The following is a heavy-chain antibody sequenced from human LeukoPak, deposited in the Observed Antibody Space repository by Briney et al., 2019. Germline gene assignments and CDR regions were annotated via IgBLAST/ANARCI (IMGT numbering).Heavy chain of an antibody. Sequence: SETLSLTCTVSGGSISSSSYYWGWIRQPPGKGLEWIGSIYYSGSTYYNPSLKSRVTISVDTSKNQFSLKLSSVTAADTAVYYCARVDAVAVAGIDYWGQGTLVTVSS. D-gene: IGHD6-19*01. J-gene: IGHJ4*02. CDR3: ARVDAVAVAGIDY. CDR2: IYYSGST. CDR1: GGSISSSSYY. V-gene: IGHV4-39*07.